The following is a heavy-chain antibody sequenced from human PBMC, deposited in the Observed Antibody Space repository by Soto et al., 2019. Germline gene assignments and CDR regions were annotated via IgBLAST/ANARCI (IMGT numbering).Heavy chain of an antibody. CDR1: GGSISSGDYY. D-gene: IGHD6-13*01. V-gene: IGHV4-30-4*01. J-gene: IGHJ4*02. CDR2: IYYSGST. Sequence: SETLSLTCTVSGGSISSGDYYWSWIRQPPGEGLEWIGYIYYSGSTYYNPSLKSRVTISVDTSKNQFSLKLSSVTAADTAVYYCARRPGIAAAASPAPFDYWGQGTLVTVSS. CDR3: ARRPGIAAAASPAPFDY.